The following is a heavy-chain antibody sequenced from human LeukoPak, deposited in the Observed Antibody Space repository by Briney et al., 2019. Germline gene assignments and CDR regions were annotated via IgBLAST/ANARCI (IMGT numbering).Heavy chain of an antibody. Sequence: GGSLRLSCEGSGYIFTNYGMGWVRQAPGKGLEGVSAINGDGRRTYYADSVKGRFTISRDNSRSVLYLQMNSLGADDTAVYYCVRTGNWPGYFDLWGRGTLVTVSS. D-gene: IGHD1-1*01. V-gene: IGHV3-23*01. J-gene: IGHJ2*01. CDR1: GYIFTNYG. CDR3: VRTGNWPGYFDL. CDR2: INGDGRRT.